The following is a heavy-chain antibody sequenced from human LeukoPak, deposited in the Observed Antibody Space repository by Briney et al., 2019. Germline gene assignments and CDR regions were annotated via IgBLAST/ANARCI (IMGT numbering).Heavy chain of an antibody. CDR3: SRVGSSGWPNYFDS. D-gene: IGHD6-19*01. CDR1: GFTFSSYD. Sequence: PGGPLRLSCAASGFTFSSYDMHWVRQATGKGLEWVSVIGTSGDTYYAGSVKGRFTISRENAKNPSYLQMNSLTAGDTAVYFCSRVGSSGWPNYFDSWGQGTLVTVSS. V-gene: IGHV3-13*04. CDR2: IGTSGDT. J-gene: IGHJ4*02.